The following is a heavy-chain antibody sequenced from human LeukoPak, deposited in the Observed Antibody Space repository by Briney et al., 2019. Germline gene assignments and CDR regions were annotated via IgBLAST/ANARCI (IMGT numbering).Heavy chain of an antibody. CDR3: ASSEYYYDSNGFDY. Sequence: PGGSLRLSCAASGFTFSSYWMSWVRQAPGKGLEWVANIKQDGSEKYYVDSVKGRFTISRDNAKNSLYLQMNSLRAEDTAVYYCASSEYYYDSNGFDYWGQGTLVTVSS. D-gene: IGHD3-22*01. CDR2: IKQDGSEK. CDR1: GFTFSSYW. J-gene: IGHJ4*02. V-gene: IGHV3-7*01.